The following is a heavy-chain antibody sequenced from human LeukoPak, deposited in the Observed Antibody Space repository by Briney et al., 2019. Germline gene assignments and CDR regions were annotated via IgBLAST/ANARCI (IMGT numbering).Heavy chain of an antibody. CDR2: IYYSGST. CDR1: GGSISSYY. D-gene: IGHD6-19*01. Sequence: PSETLSFTCTVSGGSISSYYWSWIRQPPGKGLEWIGYIYYSGSTNYNPSLKSRATISVDTSKNQFSLKLSSVTAADTAVYYCARVRPAVAGTHYFDYWGQGTLVTVSS. V-gene: IGHV4-59*01. J-gene: IGHJ4*02. CDR3: ARVRPAVAGTHYFDY.